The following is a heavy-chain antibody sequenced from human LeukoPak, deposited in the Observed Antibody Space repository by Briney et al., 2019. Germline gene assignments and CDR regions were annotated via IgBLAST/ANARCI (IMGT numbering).Heavy chain of an antibody. CDR3: ARVPYDDFWSGYPSHYYYYYGMDV. Sequence: SETLSLTCTVSGGSISSYYWSWIRQPPGKGLEWIGYIYYSGSTNYNPSLKSRVTISVDTSKNQFPLKLSSVTAADTAVYYCARVPYDDFWSGYPSHYYYYYGMDVWGQGNTVTVSS. J-gene: IGHJ6*02. CDR1: GGSISSYY. CDR2: IYYSGST. V-gene: IGHV4-59*01. D-gene: IGHD3-3*01.